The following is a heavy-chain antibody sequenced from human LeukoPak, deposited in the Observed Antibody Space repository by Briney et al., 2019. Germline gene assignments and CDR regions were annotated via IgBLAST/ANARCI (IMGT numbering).Heavy chain of an antibody. CDR3: ARRDSEDNGDSVARIDS. J-gene: IGHJ4*02. CDR2: ISPRDSDT. D-gene: IGHD4-17*01. V-gene: IGHV5-51*01. CDR1: GSSFSNYW. Sequence: GASLKISGQGSGSSFSNYWIGWVGQLRGKGLEWMGSISPRDSDTRYSPSFRGQITISADKSINTAYLHWSSLKASDTAVYYCARRDSEDNGDSVARIDSWGQGTLVTVSS.